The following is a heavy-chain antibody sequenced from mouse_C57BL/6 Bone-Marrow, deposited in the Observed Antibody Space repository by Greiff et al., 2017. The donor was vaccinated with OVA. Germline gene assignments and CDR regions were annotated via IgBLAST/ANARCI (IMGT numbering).Heavy chain of an antibody. Sequence: EVKLMESGGGLVKPGGSLKLSCAASGFTFSDYGMHWVRQAPEKGLEWVAYISSGSSTIYYADTVKGRFPISRDNAKNTLFLQMTSLRSEDTAMYYCARNGNLQFAYWGQGTLVTVSA. CDR2: ISSGSSTI. CDR3: ARNGNLQFAY. J-gene: IGHJ3*01. V-gene: IGHV5-17*01. CDR1: GFTFSDYG.